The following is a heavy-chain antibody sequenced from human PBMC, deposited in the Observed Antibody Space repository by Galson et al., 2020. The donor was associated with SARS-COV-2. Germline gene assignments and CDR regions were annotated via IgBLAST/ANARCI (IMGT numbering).Heavy chain of an antibody. D-gene: IGHD3-16*01. CDR3: ARGRQGVVPSPVLGLGPFYSFYYMDV. CDR1: GGSFSGYS. CDR2: INFGGDT. V-gene: IGHV4-34*01. Sequence: SETLSLTCAVYGGSFSGYSWTWVRQAPGKGLEWIGEINFGGDTNYSPSLRSRVTLSVDPSKNQFSLKLRSVTAADTALYFCARGRQGVVPSPVLGLGPFYSFYYMDVWGKGTTVTVSS. J-gene: IGHJ6*03.